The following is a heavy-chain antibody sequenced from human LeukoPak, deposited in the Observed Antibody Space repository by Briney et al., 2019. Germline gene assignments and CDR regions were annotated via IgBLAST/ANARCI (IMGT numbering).Heavy chain of an antibody. D-gene: IGHD2-15*01. CDR1: GLTFNNYA. V-gene: IGHV3-23*01. CDR3: AKIHQNRVVVGAKGAFDI. J-gene: IGHJ3*02. CDR2: IGSSGGGT. Sequence: GGSLRLSCEASGLTFNNYAMHWVRQSSGKGLEWVSGIGSSGGGTYYADSVKGRFTISRDSSKDTVYLQMDSLRAEDTAIYYCAKIHQNRVVVGAKGAFDIWGQGTVVTVSS.